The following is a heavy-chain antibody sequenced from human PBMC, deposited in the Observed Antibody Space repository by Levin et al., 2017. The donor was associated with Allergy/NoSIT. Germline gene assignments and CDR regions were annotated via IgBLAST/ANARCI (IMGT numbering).Heavy chain of an antibody. V-gene: IGHV3-74*01. CDR3: ARDIFTWGVNKDY. Sequence: LSLTCAASGFTFSSYYMHWVRQAPGKGLVWVSRVHPDGSTTNYADSVKGRFTISRDNAKNTLYLQMNSLRAEDTAVYYCARDIFTWGVNKDYWGQGTLVTVSS. J-gene: IGHJ4*02. CDR1: GFTFSSYY. D-gene: IGHD3-16*01. CDR2: VHPDGSTT.